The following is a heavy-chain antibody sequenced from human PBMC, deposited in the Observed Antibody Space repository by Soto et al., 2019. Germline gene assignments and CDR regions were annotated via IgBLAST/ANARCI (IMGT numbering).Heavy chain of an antibody. J-gene: IGHJ5*02. CDR1: GFTFTNYG. V-gene: IGHV1-18*01. Sequence: ASVKVSCKAYGFTFTNYGFCWVRQAPGQGLEWMGWISASSGNTNYVQSLRDRVTMTTDTSTSTVYMELRSLTSDDTAVYYCARVRSLDDEYAANWFDPLGQGTLVTVSS. D-gene: IGHD1-26*01. CDR3: ARVRSLDDEYAANWFDP. CDR2: ISASSGNT.